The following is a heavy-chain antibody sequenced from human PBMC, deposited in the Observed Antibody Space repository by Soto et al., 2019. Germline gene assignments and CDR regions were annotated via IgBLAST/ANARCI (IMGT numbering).Heavy chain of an antibody. CDR3: ARVKAQILSSGWDGGDDI. D-gene: IGHD6-19*01. Sequence: EVQLLESGGGLVQPGGSLRLSCAASGFTFSTYSMTWVRQAPGKGLEWVSTIRASGGSAHYADSVRGRFTISRDNSKNTLSLQMNSLRAEDTAVYYCARVKAQILSSGWDGGDDIWGQGTVVTVSS. CDR1: GFTFSTYS. V-gene: IGHV3-23*01. CDR2: IRASGGSA. J-gene: IGHJ3*02.